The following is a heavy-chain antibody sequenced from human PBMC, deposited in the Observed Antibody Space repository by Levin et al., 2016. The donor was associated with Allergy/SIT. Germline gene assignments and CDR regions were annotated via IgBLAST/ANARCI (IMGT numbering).Heavy chain of an antibody. J-gene: IGHJ5*02. V-gene: IGHV4-59*01. Sequence: WIRQPPGKGLEWIGYIYYSGSTNYNPSLKSRVTISVDTSKNQFSLKLSSVTAADTAVYYCARGGSGYSYGYLPSWFDPWGQGTLVTVSS. CDR2: IYYSGST. CDR3: ARGGSGYSYGYLPSWFDP. D-gene: IGHD5-18*01.